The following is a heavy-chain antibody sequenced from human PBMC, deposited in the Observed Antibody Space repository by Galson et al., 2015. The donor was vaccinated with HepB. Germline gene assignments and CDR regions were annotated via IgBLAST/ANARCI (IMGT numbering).Heavy chain of an antibody. CDR3: TKGARDLDA. CDR2: ISYDGSKK. CDR1: RFTFSSYD. D-gene: IGHD2-2*03. V-gene: IGHV3-30*18. J-gene: IGHJ5*02. Sequence: SLRLSCAASRFTFSSYDMHWVRQAPGKGLEWVAVISYDGSKKHYADSVKDRFTISRDNSKNTLYLQMNRLRTEDTAVYYCTKGARDLDAWGQGTLVTVSS.